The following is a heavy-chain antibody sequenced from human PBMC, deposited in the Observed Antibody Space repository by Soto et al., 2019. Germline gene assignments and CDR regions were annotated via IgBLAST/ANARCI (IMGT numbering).Heavy chain of an antibody. D-gene: IGHD3-9*01. Sequence: SETLSLTCAVYGGSFSGYYWSWIRQPPGKGLEWIGEINHSGSTNYNPSLKSRVTISVDTSKNQFSLKLSSVTAADTAVYYCARLVMTGPYNYYCSGLDVWGQGTAVTVSS. V-gene: IGHV4-34*01. CDR1: GGSFSGYY. J-gene: IGHJ6*02. CDR3: ARLVMTGPYNYYCSGLDV. CDR2: INHSGST.